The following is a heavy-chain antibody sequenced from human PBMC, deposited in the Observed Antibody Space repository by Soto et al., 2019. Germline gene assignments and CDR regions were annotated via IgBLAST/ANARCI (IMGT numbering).Heavy chain of an antibody. CDR1: GGSISSGGYY. Sequence: SETLSLTCTVSGGSISSGGYYWSWIRQHPGKGLEWIGYIYYSGSTYYNPSLKSRVTISVDTSKNQFSLKLSSVTAADTAVYYCARGVTMVREINWFDPWGQGTLVTVSS. CDR3: ARGVTMVREINWFDP. V-gene: IGHV4-31*03. CDR2: IYYSGST. J-gene: IGHJ5*02. D-gene: IGHD3-10*01.